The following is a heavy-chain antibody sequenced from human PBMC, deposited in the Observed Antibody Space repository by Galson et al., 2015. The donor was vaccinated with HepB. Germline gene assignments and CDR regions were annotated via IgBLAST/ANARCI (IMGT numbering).Heavy chain of an antibody. V-gene: IGHV1-2*04. D-gene: IGHD5-18*01. J-gene: IGHJ6*02. CDR3: ARDGGYTAIDQTYYYGMDV. CDR1: GYTFTGYY. CDR2: INPNSGGT. Sequence: SVKVSCKASGYTFTGYYMHWVRQAPGQGLEWMGWINPNSGGTNYAQKFQGWVTMTRDTSISTAYMELSRLRSDDTAVYYCARDGGYTAIDQTYYYGMDVWGQGTTVTVSS.